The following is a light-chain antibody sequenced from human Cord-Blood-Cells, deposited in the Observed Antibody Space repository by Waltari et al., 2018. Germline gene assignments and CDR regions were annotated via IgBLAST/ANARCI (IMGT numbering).Light chain of an antibody. V-gene: IGLV2-14*01. Sequence: QSALTPPASVPGSPGPSITISCTGTSSDVGGYNYVSWYQQHPGKAPKLMMYDVSNRPSGVSNRFSGSKSGNTASLTISGLQAEDEADYYCSSYTSSSRYVFGTGTKVTVL. CDR3: SSYTSSSRYV. CDR2: DVS. J-gene: IGLJ1*01. CDR1: SSDVGGYNY.